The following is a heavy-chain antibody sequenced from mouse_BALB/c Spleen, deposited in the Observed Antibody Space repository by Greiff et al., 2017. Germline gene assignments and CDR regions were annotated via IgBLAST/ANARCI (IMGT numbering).Heavy chain of an antibody. Sequence: VQLKESGPGLVKPSQSLSLTCSVTGYSITSGYYWNWIRQFPGNKLEWMGYISYDGSNNYNPSLKNRISITRDTSKNQFFLKLNSVTTEDTATYYCAREGDYYGSSFPFDYWGQGTTLTVSS. J-gene: IGHJ2*01. CDR1: GYSITSGYY. D-gene: IGHD1-1*01. V-gene: IGHV3-6*02. CDR2: ISYDGSN. CDR3: AREGDYYGSSFPFDY.